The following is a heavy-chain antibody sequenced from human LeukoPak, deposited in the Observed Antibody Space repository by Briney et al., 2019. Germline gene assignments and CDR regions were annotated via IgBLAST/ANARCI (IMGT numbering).Heavy chain of an antibody. V-gene: IGHV1-69*06. CDR1: GYSFVLYG. D-gene: IGHD3-9*01. CDR3: ARGLTYYDILTGPYYFDY. Sequence: GASVKVSCKASGYSFVLYGISWVRQAPGQGLEWMGGIIPIFGTANYAQKFQGRVTITADKSTSTAYMELSSLRSEDTAVYYCARGLTYYDILTGPYYFDYWGQGTLVTVSS. J-gene: IGHJ4*02. CDR2: IIPIFGTA.